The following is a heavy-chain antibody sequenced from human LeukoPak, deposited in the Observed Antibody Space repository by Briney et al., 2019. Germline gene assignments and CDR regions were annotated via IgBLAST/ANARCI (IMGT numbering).Heavy chain of an antibody. Sequence: GGSLRLSCAASGFTFSTYAVSWGRQAPGKGLEWVSAISCSDDSTYYADSVKGRFTISRDNSKNPVYLQMNSLRAEDTAVYYCAKLRSGGPAAGNYWGQGPLVTVSS. CDR2: ISCSDDST. J-gene: IGHJ4*02. CDR1: GFTFSTYA. CDR3: AKLRSGGPAAGNY. V-gene: IGHV3-23*01. D-gene: IGHD6-13*01.